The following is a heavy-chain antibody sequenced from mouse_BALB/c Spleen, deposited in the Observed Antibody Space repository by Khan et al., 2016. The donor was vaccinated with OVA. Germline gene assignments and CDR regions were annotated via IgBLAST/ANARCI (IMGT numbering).Heavy chain of an antibody. CDR3: ARNDDNYVEYFDV. D-gene: IGHD2-1*01. Sequence: QVQLKESGPGLVAPSQSLSITCTVSGFSLTSYGVHWVRQTPGKGLEWLGVIWAGGSTNYNSALMSRLSISKDNSKSQVFFKMNRLQTDDTAMYDCARNDDNYVEYFDVWGAGTTVTVSS. J-gene: IGHJ1*01. CDR2: IWAGGST. V-gene: IGHV2-9*02. CDR1: GFSLTSYG.